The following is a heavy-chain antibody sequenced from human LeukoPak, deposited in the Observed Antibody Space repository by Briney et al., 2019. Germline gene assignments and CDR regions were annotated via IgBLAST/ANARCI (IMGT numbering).Heavy chain of an antibody. CDR3: ARLWRAAIDY. D-gene: IGHD1-1*01. CDR1: GGSISSSSYY. V-gene: IGHV4-39*01. Sequence: SETLSLTCTVVSGGSISSSSYYWGSIRQPPGKGLEWIGSFYYSGSTYYNPSLKSRVTISADTSKNQFSLKLSSVTAANTAVYYCARLWRAAIDYGGQGILVTVSS. CDR2: FYYSGST. J-gene: IGHJ4*02.